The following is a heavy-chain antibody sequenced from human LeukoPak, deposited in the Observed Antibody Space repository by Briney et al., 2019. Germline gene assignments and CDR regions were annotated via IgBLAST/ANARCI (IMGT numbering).Heavy chain of an antibody. CDR3: ARGKRGDYSWYFDL. V-gene: IGHV4-34*01. Sequence: PSETLSLTCAVYGGSFSGYYWRWLRQPPGKGLEWIGEINHSGSTNYNPSLKSRVTISVDTSKNQFSLKLSSVTAADTAVYYCARGKRGDYSWYFDLWGRGTLVTVSS. CDR1: GGSFSGYY. D-gene: IGHD4-17*01. J-gene: IGHJ2*01. CDR2: INHSGST.